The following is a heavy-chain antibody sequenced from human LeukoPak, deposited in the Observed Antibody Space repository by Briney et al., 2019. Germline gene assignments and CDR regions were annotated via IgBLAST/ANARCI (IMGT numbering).Heavy chain of an antibody. D-gene: IGHD6-19*01. CDR2: IYYSGST. Sequence: PSETLSLTCSVSGGSISSSTHSWGWIRQPPGKGLEWIGSIYYSGSTYYNPSLKSRVTISVDTSKNQLSLKLSSVTAADTAVYYCARSSNQQWLISGRGWFDPWGQGTLVTVSS. CDR1: GGSISSSTHS. V-gene: IGHV4-39*07. CDR3: ARSSNQQWLISGRGWFDP. J-gene: IGHJ5*02.